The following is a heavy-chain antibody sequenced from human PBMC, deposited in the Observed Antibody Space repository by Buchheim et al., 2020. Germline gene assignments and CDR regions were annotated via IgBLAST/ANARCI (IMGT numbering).Heavy chain of an antibody. Sequence: QVQLQESGPGLVKPSGTLSLTCAVSGGSISSSNWWTWVRQPPGKGLEWIGEIYHNGNTNYNPSLQSRVTVSVDKSQSQFSPKLSSVTAADTAVYYCARLSGDSVVTYFYYGMDVWGQGTT. D-gene: IGHD2-15*01. V-gene: IGHV4-4*02. CDR3: ARLSGDSVVTYFYYGMDV. J-gene: IGHJ6*02. CDR2: IYHNGNT. CDR1: GGSISSSNW.